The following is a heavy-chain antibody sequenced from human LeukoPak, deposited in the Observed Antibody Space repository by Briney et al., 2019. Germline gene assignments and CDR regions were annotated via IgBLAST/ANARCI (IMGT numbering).Heavy chain of an antibody. CDR1: GFTFDDYG. J-gene: IGHJ4*02. D-gene: IGHD1-26*01. V-gene: IGHV3-20*04. Sequence: GGSLRLSCAASGFTFDDYGMSWVRQAPGKGLEWVSGINWNGDSTGYADSVKGRFTISRDNAKNSLYLQMKSLRDEDTAVYYCTTDLIVRNFWGQGTLVTVSS. CDR3: TTDLIVRNF. CDR2: INWNGDST.